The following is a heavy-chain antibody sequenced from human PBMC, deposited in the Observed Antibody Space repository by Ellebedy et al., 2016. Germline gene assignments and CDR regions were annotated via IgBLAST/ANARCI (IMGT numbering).Heavy chain of an antibody. CDR1: GFTFSNYH. D-gene: IGHD3-3*01. J-gene: IGHJ4*02. CDR3: AKSRSGSFDY. CDR2: ISTSSNDI. Sequence: GGSLRLSXAASGFTFSNYHMNWVRQAPGKGLEWVSFISTSSNDIYYTDSVKGRFTISRDNAKSSLHLQMNSLRAEDTAVYYCAKSRSGSFDYWGQGTLVTVSS. V-gene: IGHV3-48*01.